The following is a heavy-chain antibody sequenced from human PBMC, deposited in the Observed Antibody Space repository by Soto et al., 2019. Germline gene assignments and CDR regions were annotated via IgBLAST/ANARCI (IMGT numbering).Heavy chain of an antibody. V-gene: IGHV3-53*04. CDR3: ARGLFGVVMTNYYYMDV. D-gene: IGHD3-3*01. CDR1: GFTVSSNY. Sequence: HPGGSLRLSCAASGFTVSSNYMSWVRQAPGKGLEWVSVIYSGGSTYYADSVKGRFTISRHNSKNTLYLQMNSLRAEDTAVYYCARGLFGVVMTNYYYMDVWGKGTTVTVSS. J-gene: IGHJ6*03. CDR2: IYSGGST.